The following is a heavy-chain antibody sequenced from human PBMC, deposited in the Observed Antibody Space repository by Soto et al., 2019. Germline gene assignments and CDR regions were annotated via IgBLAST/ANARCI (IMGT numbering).Heavy chain of an antibody. CDR2: INHSGST. D-gene: IGHD5-18*01. CDR1: GGSFSGYY. J-gene: IGHJ4*02. V-gene: IGHV4-34*01. Sequence: PSETLSLTCAVYGGSFSGYYWSWIRQPPGKGLEWIGEINHSGSTNYNPSLKSRVTISVDTSKNQFSLKLSSVTAADTAVYYCARGKAPVEQLWSSLGYWGQGTLVTVSS. CDR3: ARGKAPVEQLWSSLGY.